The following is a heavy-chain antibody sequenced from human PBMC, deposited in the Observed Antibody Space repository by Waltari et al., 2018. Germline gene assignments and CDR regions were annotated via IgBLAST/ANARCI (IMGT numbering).Heavy chain of an antibody. CDR2: IIPIFGTA. CDR1: GGTFSSYA. V-gene: IGHV1-69*01. Sequence: QVQLVQSGAEVKKPGSSVKVSCKASGGTFSSYAISWVRQAPGQGLEWMGGIIPIFGTANYEQKFQGRVTITADESTSTAYMELSSLRSEDTAVYYCARDGCSSTSCYGNWFDPWGQGTLVTVSS. CDR3: ARDGCSSTSCYGNWFDP. J-gene: IGHJ5*02. D-gene: IGHD2-2*01.